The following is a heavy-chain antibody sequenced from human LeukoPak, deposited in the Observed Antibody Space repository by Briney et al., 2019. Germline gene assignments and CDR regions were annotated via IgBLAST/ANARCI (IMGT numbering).Heavy chain of an antibody. J-gene: IGHJ4*02. CDR3: ASQQDIVATIAY. CDR2: INPNSGGA. D-gene: IGHD5-12*01. Sequence: ASVKVSCKASGYTFTGYYIHWVRQAPGQGLEWMGWINPNSGGAKYAQKFQGRVTMSRDTSISTAYMELSRLRSDDTAVYYCASQQDIVATIAYWGQGTLVTVSS. V-gene: IGHV1-2*02. CDR1: GYTFTGYY.